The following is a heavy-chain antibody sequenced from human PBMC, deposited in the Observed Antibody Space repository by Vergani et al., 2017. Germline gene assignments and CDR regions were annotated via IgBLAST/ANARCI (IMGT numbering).Heavy chain of an antibody. CDR2: ISYDGSNK. CDR1: GFTFSSYG. Sequence: VQLVESGGGVVQPGRSLRLSCAASGFTFSSYGMHWVRQAPGKGLEWVAVISYDGSNKYYADSVKGRFTISRDNSKNTLYLQMNSLRAEDTAVYYCASIAIAAATDFDYWGQGTLVTVSS. D-gene: IGHD6-13*01. CDR3: ASIAIAAATDFDY. V-gene: IGHV3-30*03. J-gene: IGHJ4*02.